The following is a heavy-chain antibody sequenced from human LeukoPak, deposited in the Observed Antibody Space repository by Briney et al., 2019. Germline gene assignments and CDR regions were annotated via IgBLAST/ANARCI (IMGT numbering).Heavy chain of an antibody. Sequence: ASVKVSCKASGYTFSNYAMNWVRQAPGQGLEWMGWINTNTGNPTYAQGFTGQFVFSLDTSVSTAYLQISSLKAEDTAVYYCARAKGGVNYYDSRGSPYGMDVWGQGTTVTVSS. J-gene: IGHJ6*02. CDR2: INTNTGNP. CDR1: GYTFSNYA. D-gene: IGHD3-22*01. CDR3: ARAKGGVNYYDSRGSPYGMDV. V-gene: IGHV7-4-1*02.